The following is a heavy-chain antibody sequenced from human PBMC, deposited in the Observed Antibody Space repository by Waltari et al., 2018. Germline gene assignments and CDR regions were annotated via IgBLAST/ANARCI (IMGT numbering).Heavy chain of an antibody. CDR2: VDPEDGET. V-gene: IGHV1-69-2*01. J-gene: IGHJ6*04. CDR3: ATLYSLITFGGVIEDCV. D-gene: IGHD3-16*02. Sequence: EVQLVQSGAEVKKPGATVKISCKASGYTFTDYYMHWVQQAPGKGLEWMGRVDPEDGETIYAEKFQGRVTITADTSTDTAYMELSSLRSEDTAVYYCATLYSLITFGGVIEDCVWGKGTTVTVSS. CDR1: GYTFTDYY.